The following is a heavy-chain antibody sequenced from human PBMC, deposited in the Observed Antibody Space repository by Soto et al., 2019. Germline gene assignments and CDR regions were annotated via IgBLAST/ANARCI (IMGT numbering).Heavy chain of an antibody. CDR3: ARGNYSDYRSSFDF. V-gene: IGHV4-30-4*01. Sequence: SETLSLTCTVSDGSISSGDYYWTWIRQPPGKGLEWIGYIFYSGRTDYNPSLESRLTISVDTSKNKFSLKLNSVTAADTAVYYCARGNYSDYRSSFDFWGQGDLVTVSS. CDR2: IFYSGRT. J-gene: IGHJ4*02. CDR1: DGSISSGDYY. D-gene: IGHD4-17*01.